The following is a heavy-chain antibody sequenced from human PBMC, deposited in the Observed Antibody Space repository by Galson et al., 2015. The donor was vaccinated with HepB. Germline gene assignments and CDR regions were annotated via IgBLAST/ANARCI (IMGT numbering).Heavy chain of an antibody. CDR1: GSTFGSYT. J-gene: IGHJ6*02. D-gene: IGHD5-24*01. Sequence: SLRLSCAASGSTFGSYTMNWVRQAPGKGLEWVSSISSSRTYIYYADSVKGRFTISRDNAKNSLYLQMNSLRAEDTAVYYCARDPDRDGYNWGYYYYYGMDVWGQGTTVTVSS. CDR2: ISSSRTYI. V-gene: IGHV3-21*01. CDR3: ARDPDRDGYNWGYYYYYGMDV.